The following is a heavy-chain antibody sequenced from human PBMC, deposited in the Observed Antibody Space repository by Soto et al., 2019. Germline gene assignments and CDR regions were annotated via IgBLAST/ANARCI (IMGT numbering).Heavy chain of an antibody. J-gene: IGHJ4*02. D-gene: IGHD3-10*01. CDR3: AKSGAMVRGVITY. CDR1: GFTFSSYA. Sequence: EVQLLESGGGLVQPGGSLRLSCAASGFTFSSYAMSWVRQAPGKGLEWVSAISGSGGSTYYADSVKGRFTNSRDNSKNTLYLQMNSLRAEDTAVYYCAKSGAMVRGVITYWGQGTLVTVSS. CDR2: ISGSGGST. V-gene: IGHV3-23*01.